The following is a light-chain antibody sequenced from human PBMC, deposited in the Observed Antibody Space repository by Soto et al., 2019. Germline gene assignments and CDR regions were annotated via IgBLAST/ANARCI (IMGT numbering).Light chain of an antibody. CDR3: QQYGSSPLYT. J-gene: IGKJ2*01. CDR1: QSVSSSY. Sequence: EIVLTQSPGTLSLSPGERATLSCRASQSVSSSYLAWYQQKPGQAPRLLIYGASSRATGIPDRFSGSGSGIDLTLTISRLEPEDFAVYYCQQYGSSPLYTFGQGPKLEIK. V-gene: IGKV3-20*01. CDR2: GAS.